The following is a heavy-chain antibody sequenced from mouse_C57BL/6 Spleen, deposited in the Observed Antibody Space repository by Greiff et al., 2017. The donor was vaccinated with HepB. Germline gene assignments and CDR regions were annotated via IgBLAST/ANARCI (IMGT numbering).Heavy chain of an antibody. CDR1: GFNIKDDY. D-gene: IGHD1-1*01. J-gene: IGHJ3*01. Sequence: EVKVVESGAELVRPGASVKLSCTASGFNIKDDYMHWVKQRPEQGLEWIGWIDPENGDTEYASKFQGKATITADTSSNTAYLQLSSLTSEDTAVYYCTTCRPYYYGFAYWGQGTLVTVSA. CDR2: IDPENGDT. CDR3: TTCRPYYYGFAY. V-gene: IGHV14-4*01.